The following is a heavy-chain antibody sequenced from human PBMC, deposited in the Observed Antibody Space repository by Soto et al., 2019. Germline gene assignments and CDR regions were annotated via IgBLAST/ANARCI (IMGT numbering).Heavy chain of an antibody. Sequence: PGGSLRLSCAASGFTFSSYAMSWVRQAPGKGLEWVSAISGGGGSTYYADSVKGRFTISRDNSKNTLYLQMNSLRAEDTAVYYCAKDPGALYYFDYWGQGTLVTVSS. CDR1: GFTFSSYA. D-gene: IGHD3-10*01. J-gene: IGHJ4*02. V-gene: IGHV3-23*01. CDR2: ISGGGGST. CDR3: AKDPGALYYFDY.